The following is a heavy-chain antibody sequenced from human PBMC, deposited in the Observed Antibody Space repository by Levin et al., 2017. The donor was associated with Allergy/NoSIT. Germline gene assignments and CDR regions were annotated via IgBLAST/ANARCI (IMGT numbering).Heavy chain of an antibody. J-gene: IGHJ4*02. D-gene: IGHD3-9*01. CDR2: IYRSGDT. V-gene: IGHV4-4*02. CDR3: ATVEGLFCSGVSCSYSFHY. Sequence: SQTLSLTCAVSGGSISTDNWWSWIRXPXGKGLEWIGEIYRSGDTNHNPSLRSRVTMSVDKSKNHFSLKLSSVTAADTAVYYCATVEGLFCSGVSCSYSFHYWGQGALVTVSS. CDR1: GGSISTDNW.